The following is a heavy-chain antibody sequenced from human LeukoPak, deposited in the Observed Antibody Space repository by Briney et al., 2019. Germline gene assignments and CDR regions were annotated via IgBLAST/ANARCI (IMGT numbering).Heavy chain of an antibody. Sequence: GGSLRLSCAASGFPFSSYSMNWVRQAPGKGLEWVANIKEDGSEKYYVDSVKGRFTISRDNARNSLYLQMNSLRAEDTAVYYCASGRQLGYWGQGTLVTVSS. J-gene: IGHJ4*02. CDR2: IKEDGSEK. CDR1: GFPFSSYS. D-gene: IGHD6-13*01. V-gene: IGHV3-7*01. CDR3: ASGRQLGY.